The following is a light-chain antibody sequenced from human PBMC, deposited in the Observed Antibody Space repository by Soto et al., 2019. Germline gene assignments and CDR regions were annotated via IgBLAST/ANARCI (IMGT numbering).Light chain of an antibody. V-gene: IGKV1-5*01. J-gene: IGKJ1*01. CDR2: DAS. CDR1: QSISSW. CDR3: QQYNSYSPCT. Sequence: DIQMTQSPSTLSASVGDRVTITCRASQSISSWLAWYQQKPGKAPKLLIYDASSLESGVPSRFSGSGSGTEFTLTISSLQPDDFATYYCQQYNSYSPCTFGQGTKVDI.